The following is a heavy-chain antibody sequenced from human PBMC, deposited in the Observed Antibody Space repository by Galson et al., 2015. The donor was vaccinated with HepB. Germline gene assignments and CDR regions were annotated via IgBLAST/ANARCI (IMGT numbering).Heavy chain of an antibody. J-gene: IGHJ3*01. CDR3: TRGGGHSYPAALDV. V-gene: IGHV3-13*01. D-gene: IGHD3-16*01. CDR1: GFSFSDYD. CDR2: IGTSGDM. Sequence: SLRLSCAGSGFSFSDYDMFWVRQGTGRGLEWVASIGTSGDMYYATSVKGRFTISREDASSSVYLQMNNLSAGDTAVYFCTRGGGHSYPAALDVWGQGAMVTVSS.